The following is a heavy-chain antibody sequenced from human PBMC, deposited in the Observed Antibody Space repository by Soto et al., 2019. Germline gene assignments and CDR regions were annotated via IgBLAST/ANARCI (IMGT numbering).Heavy chain of an antibody. V-gene: IGHV4-39*01. J-gene: IGHJ6*02. CDR3: ARRLYYDSSGFEVGGMDV. D-gene: IGHD3-22*01. CDR1: GGSIGSSSYY. CDR2: IYYSGST. Sequence: SETLSLTCTVSGGSIGSSSYYWGWIRQPPGKGLEWIGSIYYSGSTYYNPSLKSRVTISVDTSKNQFSLKLSSVTAADTAVYYCARRLYYDSSGFEVGGMDVWGQGTTVTVSS.